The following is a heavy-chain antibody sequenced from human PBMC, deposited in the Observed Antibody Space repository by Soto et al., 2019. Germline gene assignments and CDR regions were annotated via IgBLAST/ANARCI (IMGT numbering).Heavy chain of an antibody. J-gene: IGHJ6*02. D-gene: IGHD3-10*01. CDR1: GFRFSSYW. CDR2: INQDTSYR. CDR3: ARDPLGYYYGSGSPSPYYYGMDV. Sequence: PGGSLRLSCVASGFRFSSYWMTWVRQAPGKGLEWVAIINQDTSYRYYADSVKGRFTISRDNAKNSLYLQMNSLRAEDTAVYYCARDPLGYYYGSGSPSPYYYGMDVWGQGTTVTVSS. V-gene: IGHV3-7*01.